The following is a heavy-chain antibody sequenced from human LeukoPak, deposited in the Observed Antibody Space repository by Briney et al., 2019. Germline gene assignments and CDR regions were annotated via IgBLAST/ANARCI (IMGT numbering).Heavy chain of an antibody. D-gene: IGHD3-9*01. V-gene: IGHV3-23*01. CDR2: ISGSGGST. CDR1: GFTFSSYA. CDR3: AKATPYDILTGRRRYYFDY. J-gene: IGHJ4*02. Sequence: GGSLRLSCAASGFTFSSYAMSWVRQAPGKRLEWVSAISGSGGSTYHADSVKGRFTISRDNSKNTLYLQMNSLRAEDTAVYYCAKATPYDILTGRRRYYFDYWGQGTLVTVSS.